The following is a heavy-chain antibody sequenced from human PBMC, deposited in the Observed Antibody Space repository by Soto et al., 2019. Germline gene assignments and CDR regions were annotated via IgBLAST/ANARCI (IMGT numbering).Heavy chain of an antibody. V-gene: IGHV4-39*01. CDR2: IYYSGST. Sequence: LXXQESGPGLVKPSETLSLTCTVSGGSISSSSYYWGWIRQPPGKGLEWIGSIYYSGSTYYNPSLKSRVTISVDTSKNQFSLKLSSVTAADTAVYYCARPSGSYLYYFDYWGQGTLVTVSS. CDR1: GGSISSSSYY. D-gene: IGHD1-26*01. CDR3: ARPSGSYLYYFDY. J-gene: IGHJ4*02.